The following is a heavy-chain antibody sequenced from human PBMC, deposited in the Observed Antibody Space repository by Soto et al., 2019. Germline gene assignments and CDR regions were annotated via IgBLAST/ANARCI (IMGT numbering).Heavy chain of an antibody. CDR3: ARQIYDSDTGPNFQYYFDT. CDR2: IDPSDSQT. V-gene: IGHV5-10-1*01. J-gene: IGHJ4*02. D-gene: IGHD3-22*01. Sequence: GESLKISCKGSGYSFAGHWIAWVRQKPGKGLEWMGRIDPSDSQTYYSPSFRGHVTISVTKSITTVFLQWSSLRASDTAMYYCARQIYDSDTGPNFQYYFDTWGQGTPVTVSS. CDR1: GYSFAGHW.